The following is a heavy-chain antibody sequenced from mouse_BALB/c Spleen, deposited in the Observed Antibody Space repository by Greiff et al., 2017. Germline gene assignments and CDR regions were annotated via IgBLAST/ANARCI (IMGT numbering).Heavy chain of an antibody. CDR3: ARQYGNYYAMDY. Sequence: EVQVVESGGGLVKPGGSLKLSCAASGFTFSSYAMSWVRQTPEKRLEWVATISSGGSYTYYPDSVKGRFTISRDNAKNTLYLQMSSLRSEDTAMYYCARQYGNYYAMDYWGQGTSVTVSS. D-gene: IGHD2-10*02. J-gene: IGHJ4*01. CDR2: ISSGGSYT. V-gene: IGHV5-9-3*01. CDR1: GFTFSSYA.